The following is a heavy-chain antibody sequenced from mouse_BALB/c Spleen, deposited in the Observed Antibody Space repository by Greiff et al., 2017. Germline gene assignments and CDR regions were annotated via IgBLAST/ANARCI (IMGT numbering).Heavy chain of an antibody. D-gene: IGHD2-10*02. V-gene: IGHV5-17*02. CDR2: ISSGSSTI. Sequence: EVKLMESGGGLVQPGGSRKLSCAASGFTFSSFGMHWVRQAPEKGLAWVAYISSGSSTIYYADTVKGRCTISRDNPKNTLFLQMTSLRSEDTAMYYCARKYGNYVAMDYWGQGTSVTVSS. J-gene: IGHJ4*01. CDR3: ARKYGNYVAMDY. CDR1: GFTFSSFG.